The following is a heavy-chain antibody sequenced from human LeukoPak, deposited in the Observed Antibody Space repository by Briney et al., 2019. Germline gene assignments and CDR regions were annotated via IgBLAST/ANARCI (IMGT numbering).Heavy chain of an antibody. Sequence: GGSLRLFCAASGFTFSRYGMNWVRQAPGKGVEWGLAIRGSGGSTYYADSVKGRLTISRDNSKNTPYLQMNSLRAEDTAVYYCAKVGSYSSSWYVDYWGQGTLVTVSS. J-gene: IGHJ4*02. CDR2: IRGSGGST. CDR3: AKVGSYSSSWYVDY. CDR1: GFTFSRYG. V-gene: IGHV3-23*01. D-gene: IGHD6-13*01.